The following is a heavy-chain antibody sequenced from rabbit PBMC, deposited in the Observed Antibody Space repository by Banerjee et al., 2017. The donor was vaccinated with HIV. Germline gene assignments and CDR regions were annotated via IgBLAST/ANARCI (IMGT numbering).Heavy chain of an antibody. CDR2: IDPLFGIT. J-gene: IGHJ3*01. D-gene: IGHD8-1*01. CDR1: GFTLSSYY. V-gene: IGHV1S7*01. CDR3: ARDGAGGSYFAL. Sequence: QLKESGGGLVQPGGSLKLSCKASGFTLSSYYMNWVRQASGKGLEWIGYIDPLFGITYYANWVNGRFSISRENAQNTVFLQMTSLTAADTATYFCARDGAGGSYFALWGQGTLVTVS.